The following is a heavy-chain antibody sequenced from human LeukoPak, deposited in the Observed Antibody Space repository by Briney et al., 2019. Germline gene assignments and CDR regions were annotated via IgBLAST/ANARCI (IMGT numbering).Heavy chain of an antibody. V-gene: IGHV3-48*03. CDR1: VFTFSRYE. D-gene: IGHD3-10*02. J-gene: IGHJ6*01. CDR2: INSSVRTI. Sequence: GGSLRLSCAPSVFTFSRYEMNCVRQAPGKGLEWVSYINSSVRTIYYTDTVKGRFTISRDNPKNSLYLQMNSVRAEHTAVYFFAELVITMIGGVWGKGATVTISS. CDR3: AELVITMIGGV.